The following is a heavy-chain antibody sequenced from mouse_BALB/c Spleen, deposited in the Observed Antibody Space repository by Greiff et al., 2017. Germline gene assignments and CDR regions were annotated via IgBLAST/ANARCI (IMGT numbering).Heavy chain of an antibody. CDR1: GFTFTDYY. CDR2: ISNKANGYTT. J-gene: IGHJ2*01. Sequence: EVQRVESGGGLVQPGGSLRLSCATSGFTFTDYYMSWVRQTPGKALEWLGFISNKANGYTTAYSASVKGRFTISSDKYQSILYLQMNTLRAEDSATYDCASDDYGEFDYWGQGTTLTVSA. V-gene: IGHV7-3*02. CDR3: ASDDYGEFDY. D-gene: IGHD1-1*01.